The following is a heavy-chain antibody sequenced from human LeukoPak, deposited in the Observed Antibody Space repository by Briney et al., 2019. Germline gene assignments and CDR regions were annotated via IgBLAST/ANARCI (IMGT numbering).Heavy chain of an antibody. CDR3: ARDQLETYYDFWSGYPHD. J-gene: IGHJ4*02. Sequence: ASVKVSCKASGYTFTGYYMHWVRQAPGQGLEWMGWINPNSGGTNYAQKFQGRVTMTRDTSISTAYMELSRLRSDDTAVYYCARDQLETYYDFWSGYPHDWGQGTLVTVSS. CDR1: GYTFTGYY. V-gene: IGHV1-2*02. CDR2: INPNSGGT. D-gene: IGHD3-3*01.